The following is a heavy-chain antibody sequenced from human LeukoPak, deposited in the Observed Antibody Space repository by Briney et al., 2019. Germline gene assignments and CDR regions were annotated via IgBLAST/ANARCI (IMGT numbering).Heavy chain of an antibody. Sequence: PGGSRRLSCAASAFTVSSNYMSWIRQAPGKGLEWVSVIYSGGGTYYAGSVKGRFTISRANSKNKPHLQMNSLGAEDTTVFYCAGDDGSPPYDNWGQGALVTASS. CDR2: IYSGGGT. CDR3: AGDDGSPPYDN. D-gene: IGHD5-24*01. J-gene: IGHJ4*02. V-gene: IGHV3-53*05. CDR1: AFTVSSNY.